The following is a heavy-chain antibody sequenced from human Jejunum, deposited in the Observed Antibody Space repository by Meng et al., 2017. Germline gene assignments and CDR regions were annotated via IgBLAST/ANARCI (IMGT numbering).Heavy chain of an antibody. D-gene: IGHD3-22*01. CDR3: ARESHSSGRAGTFDV. V-gene: IGHV3-30*03. J-gene: IGHJ3*01. CDR1: GLIFSNSI. Sequence: GESLKISCAASGLIFSNSIMHWVRQAPDKGLEWVALMSHDGSIQYAASVKGRLTISRDNSENTVYLQMNSLRAEDTAVYHCARESHSSGRAGTFDVWGQGTMVTVSS. CDR2: MSHDGSI.